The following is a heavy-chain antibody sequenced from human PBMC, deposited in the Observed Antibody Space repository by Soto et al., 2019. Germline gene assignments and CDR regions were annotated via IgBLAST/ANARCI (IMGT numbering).Heavy chain of an antibody. J-gene: IGHJ1*01. Sequence: GGSLRLSCAASGFTFSSYAMHWVRQAPGKGLEWVAVISYDGSNKYYADSVKGRFTISRDNSKNTLYLQMNSLRAEDTAVYYCARAGGGSGEAEYFQHWGQGTLVTVSS. D-gene: IGHD1-26*01. CDR2: ISYDGSNK. CDR1: GFTFSSYA. V-gene: IGHV3-30-3*01. CDR3: ARAGGGSGEAEYFQH.